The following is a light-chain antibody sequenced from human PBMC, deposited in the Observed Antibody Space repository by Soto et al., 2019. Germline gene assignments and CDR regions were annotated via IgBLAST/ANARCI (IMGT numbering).Light chain of an antibody. CDR2: KAS. V-gene: IGKV2-30*01. Sequence: DVVMTQSPLSLPVTLGQPASISCRSSESLVYSDGDAYLSWFQQRPGQSPRRLIYKASNRDSGVPDRFSDSGSGTDFTLKISRVEAEDVGVYYCMQGTHWPPVTFGQGTKLEI. J-gene: IGKJ2*01. CDR1: ESLVYSDGDAY. CDR3: MQGTHWPPVT.